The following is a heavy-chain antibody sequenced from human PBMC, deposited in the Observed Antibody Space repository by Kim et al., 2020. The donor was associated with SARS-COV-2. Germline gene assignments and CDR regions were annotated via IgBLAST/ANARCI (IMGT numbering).Heavy chain of an antibody. Sequence: LSLTCTVSGGSISSGGYYWSWIRQHPGKGLEWIGYIYYSGSTYYNPSLKSRVTISVDTSKNQFSLKLSSVTAADTAVYYCARGRIVVPALNNWFDPWGQGTLVTVSS. CDR2: IYYSGST. J-gene: IGHJ5*02. CDR3: ARGRIVVPALNNWFDP. CDR1: GGSISSGGYY. V-gene: IGHV4-31*03. D-gene: IGHD2-2*01.